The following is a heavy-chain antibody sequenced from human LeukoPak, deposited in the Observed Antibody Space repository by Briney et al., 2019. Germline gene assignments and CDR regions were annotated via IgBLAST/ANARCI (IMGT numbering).Heavy chain of an antibody. Sequence: PSETLSLTCTVSGGSISSGSYYWSWIRQPPGKGLEWIGYIYYSGSTNYNPSLKSRVTISVDTSKNQFSLKLSSVTAADTAVYYCATGAGYSSGWYYYWGQGTLVTVSS. CDR2: IYYSGST. V-gene: IGHV4-61*01. D-gene: IGHD6-19*01. J-gene: IGHJ4*02. CDR1: GGSISSGSYY. CDR3: ATGAGYSSGWYYY.